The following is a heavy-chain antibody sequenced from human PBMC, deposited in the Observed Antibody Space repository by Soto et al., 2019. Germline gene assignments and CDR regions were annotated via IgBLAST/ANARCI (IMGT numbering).Heavy chain of an antibody. CDR2: LYDVDGT. V-gene: IGHV3-53*01. D-gene: IGHD4-17*01. CDR3: ASCHLREHAYDI. J-gene: IGHJ3*02. CDR1: GFTVSGKKY. Sequence: DVYLVESGGGLIQPGGSLRLSCAASGFTVSGKKYLAWVRQAPGKGLEWVSALYDVDGTYYADSVKGRFTTSADSSKTIVYLQMNGLRPDDTAVYYCASCHLREHAYDIWGQGTAVTVSS.